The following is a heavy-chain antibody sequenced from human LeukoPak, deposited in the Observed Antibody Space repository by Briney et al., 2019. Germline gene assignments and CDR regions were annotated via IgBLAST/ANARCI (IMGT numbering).Heavy chain of an antibody. Sequence: ASQTLSLTCTVSGGSISSGGYYCTWIRQPPGKGLEWIGYIYHNGRTYYNPSLESRVTISVDRSKNHFSLNLTSVTAADTAVYYCARGDDGIDYWGQGALVTVSS. J-gene: IGHJ4*02. CDR2: IYHNGRT. CDR1: GGSISSGGYY. CDR3: ARGDDGIDY. D-gene: IGHD1-1*01. V-gene: IGHV4-30-2*01.